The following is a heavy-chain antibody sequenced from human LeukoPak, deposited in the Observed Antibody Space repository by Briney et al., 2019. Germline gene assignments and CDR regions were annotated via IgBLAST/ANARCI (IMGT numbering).Heavy chain of an antibody. CDR2: MYSSGST. CDR1: GGSISNYY. V-gene: IGHV4-4*07. D-gene: IGHD1/OR15-1a*01. J-gene: IGHJ5*02. CDR3: ARDSDKQPNWFDP. Sequence: SETLSLTCTVSGGSISNYYWSCIRQPAGKGLEWIGRMYSSGSTNYNPSLKSRVTMLADTSKNQLSLKLTSATAADTAVYYCARDSDKQPNWFDPWGQGTLVTISS.